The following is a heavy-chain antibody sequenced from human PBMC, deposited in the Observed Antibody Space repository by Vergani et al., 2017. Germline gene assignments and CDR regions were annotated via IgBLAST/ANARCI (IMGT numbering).Heavy chain of an antibody. CDR3: ARGQSRLHFI. Sequence: QLQLQESGPGLVKPSETLSLTCAVYGGSFSGYYWSWIRQPPGKGLEWIGEINHSGSTNYNPSLKSRVTISVDTSKNQFSLKLSSVTAADTAVYYCARGQSRLHFIWGQGTMVTVSS. V-gene: IGHV4-34*01. J-gene: IGHJ3*02. CDR1: GGSFSGYY. D-gene: IGHD2-15*01. CDR2: INHSGST.